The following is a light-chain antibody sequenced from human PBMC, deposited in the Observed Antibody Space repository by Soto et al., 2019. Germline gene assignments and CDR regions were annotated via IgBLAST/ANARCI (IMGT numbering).Light chain of an antibody. CDR3: QKYKSVPFT. V-gene: IGKV1-27*01. CDR1: QDINIY. CDR2: AAS. Sequence: DIQVTQSPSSLSGSVGDRVTITCRASQDINIYLAWYQQKPGKVPRLLIYAASALQPGVPSRFSGSGSGTDFTLTISSLQPEDVATYYCQKYKSVPFTFGPGTRLDIK. J-gene: IGKJ3*01.